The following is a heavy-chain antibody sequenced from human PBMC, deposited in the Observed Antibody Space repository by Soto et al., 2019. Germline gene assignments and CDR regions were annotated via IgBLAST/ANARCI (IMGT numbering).Heavy chain of an antibody. V-gene: IGHV3-13*01. CDR2: IGTAGDT. CDR3: AILGYCTSSSCYGIRYWYFEL. J-gene: IGHJ2*01. CDR1: GFTFSSYD. D-gene: IGHD2-2*01. Sequence: EVQLVESGGGLVQPGGSLRLSCAASGFTFSSYDMHWVRQPTGKGLEWVSAIGTAGDTYYPGSVKGRFTISREDAKNSLYLKMNSLRAGNTAVYYCAILGYCTSSSCYGIRYWYFELWGRGTLVPVSS.